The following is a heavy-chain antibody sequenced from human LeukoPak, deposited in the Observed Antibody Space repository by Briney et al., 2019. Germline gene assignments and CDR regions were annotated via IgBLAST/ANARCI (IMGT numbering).Heavy chain of an antibody. CDR3: ARGGARYYDFWSGYYPTFDY. D-gene: IGHD3-3*01. Sequence: ASVTVSCKASGYTFTIYEINWVRQATGQGREWMGWMNPNSGNTGYAQKFQGRVTITRNTSISTAYMELSSLRSEDTAVYYCARGGARYYDFWSGYYPTFDYWGQGTLVTVSS. CDR2: MNPNSGNT. CDR1: GYTFTIYE. V-gene: IGHV1-8*03. J-gene: IGHJ4*02.